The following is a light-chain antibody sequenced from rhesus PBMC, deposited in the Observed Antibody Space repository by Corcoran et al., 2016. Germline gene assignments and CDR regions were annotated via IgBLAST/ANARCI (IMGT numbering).Light chain of an antibody. CDR2: YAS. J-gene: IGKJ2*01. CDR3: HHYNSNPYS. CDR1: QGISSY. Sequence: DIQMTQSPSSLSVSVGDRVTITCRASQGISSYLAWYQHKPGKAPTPLIYYASNLESGVPSRFSGSGSRTEFPLTISRLQPEDFATYSCHHYNSNPYSFGPGTKVEIK. V-gene: IGKV1-37*01.